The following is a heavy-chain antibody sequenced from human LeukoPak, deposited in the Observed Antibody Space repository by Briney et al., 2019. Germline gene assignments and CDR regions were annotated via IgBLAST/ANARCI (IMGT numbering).Heavy chain of an antibody. J-gene: IGHJ6*02. CDR1: GFTFSSYA. V-gene: IGHV3-33*08. D-gene: IGHD3-22*01. CDR2: IWYDGSNK. CDR3: ARVLLPLYGMDV. Sequence: GRSLRLSCAASGFTFSSYAMHWVRQAPGKGLEWVAVIWYDGSNKYYADSVKGRFTISRDNSKNTLYLQMNSLRAEDTAVYYCARVLLPLYGMDVWGQGTTVTVSS.